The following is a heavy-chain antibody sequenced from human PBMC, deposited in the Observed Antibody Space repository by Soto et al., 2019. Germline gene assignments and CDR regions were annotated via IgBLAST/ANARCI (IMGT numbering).Heavy chain of an antibody. CDR2: IWYDGSNK. CDR1: GFTFSSYG. J-gene: IGHJ4*02. CDR3: ARGYDYGDYIELDY. D-gene: IGHD4-17*01. V-gene: IGHV3-33*01. Sequence: QVQLVESGGGVVQPGRSLRLSCAASGFTFSSYGMHWVRQAPGKGLEWVAVIWYDGSNKYYADSVKGRFTISRDNSKNTLYLQMNSLRADDTAVYYCARGYDYGDYIELDYWGQGTLVTVS.